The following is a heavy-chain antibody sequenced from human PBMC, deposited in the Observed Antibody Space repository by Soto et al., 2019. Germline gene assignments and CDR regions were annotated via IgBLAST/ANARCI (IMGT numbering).Heavy chain of an antibody. CDR1: GFTFSSYA. Sequence: EVQLLESGGGLVQPGGSLRLSCAASGFTFSSYAMSWVRQAPGKGLEWVSAMSGSGGSTYYADSVKGRFTISRDNSKITLDLQMNSLSAEDTAVYYCAKDRITIFGVAYNWFDPWGQGTLVTVSS. J-gene: IGHJ5*02. V-gene: IGHV3-23*01. D-gene: IGHD3-3*01. CDR3: AKDRITIFGVAYNWFDP. CDR2: MSGSGGST.